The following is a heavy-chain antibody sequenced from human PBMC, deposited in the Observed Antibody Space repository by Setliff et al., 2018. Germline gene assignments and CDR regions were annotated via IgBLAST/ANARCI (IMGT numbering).Heavy chain of an antibody. CDR1: GDSISNYY. Sequence: LSLTCTVSGDSISNYYWNWIRQPAGKGLEWIGRIYVTESTKYNPSLKSRVTLSIDTTKNQFSLKLTSMTAADTAVYFCARHLLVQGTYHFDYWGQG. CDR2: IYVTEST. V-gene: IGHV4-4*07. CDR3: ARHLLVQGTYHFDY. D-gene: IGHD3-10*01. J-gene: IGHJ4*02.